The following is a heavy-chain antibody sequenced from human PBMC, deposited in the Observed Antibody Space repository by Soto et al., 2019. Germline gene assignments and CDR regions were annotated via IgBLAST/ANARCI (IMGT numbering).Heavy chain of an antibody. CDR1: GFTFSSYA. V-gene: IGHV3-23*01. J-gene: IGHJ4*02. CDR2: ISGSGGST. D-gene: IGHD6-19*01. CDR3: ARRSSGWYFHY. Sequence: EVQLLESGGGLVQPGGSLRLSCAASGFTFSSYAMSWVRQAPGKGLEWVSAISGSGGSTYYADSVKGRFTISRDNSKNPLYLQIHSLRAEDTAVYYFARRSSGWYFHYWGQGTLVTVSS.